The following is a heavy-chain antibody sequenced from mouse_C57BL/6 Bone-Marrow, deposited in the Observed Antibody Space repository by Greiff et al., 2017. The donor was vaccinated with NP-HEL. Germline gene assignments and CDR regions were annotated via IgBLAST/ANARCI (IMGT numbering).Heavy chain of an antibody. V-gene: IGHV1-82*01. CDR2: IYPGDGDT. CDR1: GYAFSSSW. CDR3: AREGAGTGFAY. Sequence: VQLQQSGPELVKPGASVKISCKASGYAFSSSWMNWVKQRPGKGLEWIGRIYPGDGDTNYNGKFKGKATLTADKSSSTAYMQLSSLTSEDSAVYFCAREGAGTGFAYWGQGTLVTVSA. J-gene: IGHJ3*01. D-gene: IGHD4-1*01.